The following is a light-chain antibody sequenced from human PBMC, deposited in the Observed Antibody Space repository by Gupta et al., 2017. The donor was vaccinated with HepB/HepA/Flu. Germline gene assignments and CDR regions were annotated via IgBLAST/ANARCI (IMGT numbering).Light chain of an antibody. Sequence: DIQMTQSPSSLSASVGDRVTITCRASQSISSYLNWYQQKPGKAPKLLIYTASNLQSGVPSRFSSSGSGTDFTLTISSLQPEDFATYYCQQSYSAPPTFGQGTKVEIK. V-gene: IGKV1-39*01. CDR2: TAS. J-gene: IGKJ1*01. CDR1: QSISSY. CDR3: QQSYSAPPT.